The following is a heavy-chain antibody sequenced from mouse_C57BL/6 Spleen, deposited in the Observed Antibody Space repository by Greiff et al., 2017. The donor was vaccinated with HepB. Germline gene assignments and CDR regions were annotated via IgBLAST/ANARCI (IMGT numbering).Heavy chain of an antibody. CDR3: AREIYYYGSSYFDY. D-gene: IGHD1-1*01. V-gene: IGHV1-22*01. J-gene: IGHJ2*01. CDR2: INPNNGGT. CDR1: GYTFTDYN. Sequence: EVKLMESGPELVKPGASVKMSCKASGYTFTDYNMHWVKQSHGKSLEWIGYINPNNGGTSYNQKFKGKATLTVNKSSSTAYMELRSLTSEDSAVYYCAREIYYYGSSYFDYWGQGTTLTVSS.